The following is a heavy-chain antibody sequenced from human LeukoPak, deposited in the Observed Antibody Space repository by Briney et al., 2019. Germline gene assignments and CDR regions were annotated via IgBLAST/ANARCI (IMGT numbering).Heavy chain of an antibody. J-gene: IGHJ6*03. Sequence: NPSETLSLTCTVSGGSISSYYWGWIRQPPGKGLEWIGSIYYSGSTYYNPSLKSRVTISVDTSKNQFSLKLSSVTAADTAVYYCASSRVAAAGTKYYYYYYYMDVWGKGTTVTVSS. V-gene: IGHV4-39*07. CDR2: IYYSGST. D-gene: IGHD6-13*01. CDR3: ASSRVAAAGTKYYYYYYYMDV. CDR1: GGSISSYY.